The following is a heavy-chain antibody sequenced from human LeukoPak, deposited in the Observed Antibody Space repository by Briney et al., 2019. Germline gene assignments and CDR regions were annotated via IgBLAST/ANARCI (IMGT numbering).Heavy chain of an antibody. CDR3: ASKLRMVGVVMDYYYYYMDV. J-gene: IGHJ6*03. D-gene: IGHD3-3*01. Sequence: GGSLRLSCAASGFTFSDYYMSWIRQAPGKGLEWVSYISSSGSTIYYADSVKGRFTISRDNAKNSLYLQMNSLRAEDTAVYYCASKLRMVGVVMDYYYYYMDVWGKGTTVTVSS. CDR1: GFTFSDYY. V-gene: IGHV3-11*04. CDR2: ISSSGSTI.